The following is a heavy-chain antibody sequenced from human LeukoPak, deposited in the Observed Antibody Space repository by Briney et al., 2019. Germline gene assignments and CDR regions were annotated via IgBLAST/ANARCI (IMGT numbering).Heavy chain of an antibody. Sequence: GGSLRLSCAASGFTFSSYWMSWVRQAPGKGLEWVANIKQDGSEKYYVDSVKGRFTISRDNAKNSLYLQMNSLRAEDTAVYYCARYCSGGSCYSGGAFDIWGQGTMVTVSS. CDR1: GFTFSSYW. CDR3: ARYCSGGSCYSGGAFDI. CDR2: IKQDGSEK. J-gene: IGHJ3*02. D-gene: IGHD2-15*01. V-gene: IGHV3-7*01.